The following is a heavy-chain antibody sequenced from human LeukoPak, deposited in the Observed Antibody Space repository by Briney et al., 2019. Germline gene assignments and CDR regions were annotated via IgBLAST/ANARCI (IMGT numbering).Heavy chain of an antibody. CDR3: ARDLLPGAPDYFDY. D-gene: IGHD2-2*01. V-gene: IGHV3-30*04. J-gene: IGHJ4*02. Sequence: GGSLRLSCAASGFTFGSYAMHWVRQAPGKGQEWVAVIAHDETNRFYADSVKGRFTISRDNSMNTLYLRMNSLRPEDTAVYFCARDLLPGAPDYFDYWGQGTLVTVSS. CDR2: IAHDETNR. CDR1: GFTFGSYA.